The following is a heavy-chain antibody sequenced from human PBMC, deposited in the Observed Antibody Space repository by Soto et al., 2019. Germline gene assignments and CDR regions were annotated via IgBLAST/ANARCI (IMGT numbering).Heavy chain of an antibody. CDR3: ASAYGTSTGYNSNWFDP. D-gene: IGHD3-9*01. Sequence: EVQLVESGGGLVQPGGSLRLSCAASGFTFSSYWMHWVRQAPGKGLMWVSRINGDGTTTTYVDSVKGRFTISRDNAKNTVSLQMDSLRAEDTAVSYCASAYGTSTGYNSNWFDPWGQGTLVTVSS. J-gene: IGHJ5*02. V-gene: IGHV3-74*01. CDR2: INGDGTTT. CDR1: GFTFSSYW.